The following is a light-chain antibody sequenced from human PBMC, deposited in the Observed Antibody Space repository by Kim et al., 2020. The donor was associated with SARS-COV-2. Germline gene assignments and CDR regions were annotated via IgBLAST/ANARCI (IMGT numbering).Light chain of an antibody. CDR2: RNN. CDR1: SNTVCDEL. V-gene: IGLV10-54*04. CDR3: SAWYSILRAWV. Sequence: PTATLPCTGDSNTVCDELAALLQPHQGHPPKLLSYRNNNRPSWISKRFSASRSGNTASLTIPGLQPEDEADYYCSAWYSILRAWVFGGGTQLTVL. J-gene: IGLJ3*02.